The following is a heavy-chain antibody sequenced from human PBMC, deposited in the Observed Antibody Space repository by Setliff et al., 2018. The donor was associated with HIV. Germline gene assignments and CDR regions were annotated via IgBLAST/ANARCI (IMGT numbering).Heavy chain of an antibody. D-gene: IGHD6-19*01. CDR2: IYYSGDT. V-gene: IGHV4-39*01. CDR3: ARIQWLVPGGWFDP. Sequence: SETLSLTCTVSGGSLSSSSYSWGWIRQPPGKGLEWITIIYYSGDTYYNPSLKSRITLSVDTSKNQFSLRLTSVTASDTAVYYCARIQWLVPGGWFDPWGQGTLVTVSS. J-gene: IGHJ5*02. CDR1: GGSLSSSSYS.